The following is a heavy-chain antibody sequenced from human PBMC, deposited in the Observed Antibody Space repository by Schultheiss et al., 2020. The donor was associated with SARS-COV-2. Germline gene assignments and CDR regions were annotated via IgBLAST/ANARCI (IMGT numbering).Heavy chain of an antibody. CDR2: IIPILGIA. Sequence: SVKVSCKASGYTFTGYYMHWVRQAPGQGLEWMGRIIPILGIANYAQKFQGRVTITADKSTSTAYMELSSLRSEDTAVYYCARVDGDYPYYYYGMDVWGQGTTVTVSS. CDR3: ARVDGDYPYYYYGMDV. V-gene: IGHV1-69*04. CDR1: GYTFTGYY. D-gene: IGHD4-17*01. J-gene: IGHJ6*02.